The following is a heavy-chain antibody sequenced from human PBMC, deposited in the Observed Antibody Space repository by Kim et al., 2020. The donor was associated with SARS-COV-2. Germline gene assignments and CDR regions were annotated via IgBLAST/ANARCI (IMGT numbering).Heavy chain of an antibody. D-gene: IGHD7-27*01. V-gene: IGHV3-21*06. CDR3: ARGGPLITWGSVTNYYMDV. Sequence: GGSLRLSCAASGFPFRSYPMNWVRQAPGRGLEWVSSITASSSYIYYAASLKGRFTISRDNDKGSLYLQMNSLTAEDTAVYYCARGGPLITWGSVTNYYMDVWGEGNTVAVSS. CDR1: GFPFRSYP. CDR2: ITASSSYI. J-gene: IGHJ6*03.